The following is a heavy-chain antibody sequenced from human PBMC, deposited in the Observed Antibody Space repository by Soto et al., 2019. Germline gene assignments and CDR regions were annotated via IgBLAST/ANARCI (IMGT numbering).Heavy chain of an antibody. Sequence: VSGPTLVNPTQTLTLTCTFSGFSLTTRGMSVSWIRQPPGKALEWLGRIDWDDDDFYSTSLKARLTISKDTSKNQVILTMTNVDPVDTATYYCARMELLSARGFDYWGQGSQVTVSS. V-gene: IGHV2-70D*14. D-gene: IGHD1-26*01. CDR1: GFSLTTRGMS. J-gene: IGHJ4*02. CDR2: IDWDDDD. CDR3: ARMELLSARGFDY.